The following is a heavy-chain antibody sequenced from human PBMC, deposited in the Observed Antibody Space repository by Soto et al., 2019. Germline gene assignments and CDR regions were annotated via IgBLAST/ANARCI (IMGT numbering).Heavy chain of an antibody. J-gene: IGHJ6*02. CDR2: INPGGGST. CDR3: ARGAPASV. Sequence: ASVKVSCKASGYTFTSYSMHWVRQAPGHGLEWMGKINPGGGSTSYAQKLQDRVTMTRDTSTSTVYMELSSLRSEDTAVYFCARGAPASVWGQGTTVTV. CDR1: GYTFTSYS. V-gene: IGHV1-46*01.